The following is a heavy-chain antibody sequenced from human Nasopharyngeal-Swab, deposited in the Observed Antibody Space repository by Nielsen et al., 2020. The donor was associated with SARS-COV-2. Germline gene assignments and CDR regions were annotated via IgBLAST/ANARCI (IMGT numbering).Heavy chain of an antibody. CDR1: GFTFSNAW. CDR2: IKSKTDGGTT. J-gene: IGHJ6*02. D-gene: IGHD6-19*01. V-gene: IGHV3-15*01. CDR3: TTDLLGAGAYYYHGMDV. Sequence: GESLKISCAASGFTFSNAWMSWVRQAPGKGLEWVGRIKSKTDGGTTDYAAPVKGRFTISRDDSKNTLCLQMNSLKTEDTAVYYCTTDLLGAGAYYYHGMDVWGQGTTVTVSS.